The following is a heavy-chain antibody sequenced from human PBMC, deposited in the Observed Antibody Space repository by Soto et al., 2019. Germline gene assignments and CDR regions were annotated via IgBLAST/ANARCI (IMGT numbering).Heavy chain of an antibody. CDR3: ARMNGYPKPYNWIDP. V-gene: IGHV2-70*11. CDR2: IDWVDDK. Sequence: SGPTLVNPTQTLTLTCTFSGFSLNTTGMCVSWVRQPPGKALEWLARIDWVDDKYYSPSLKTRLTISKDISKNQVVLTMTNMDSVDTAAYYCARMNGYPKPYNWIDPWGPGTLVTVSS. CDR1: GFSLNTTGMC. D-gene: IGHD5-18*01. J-gene: IGHJ5*02.